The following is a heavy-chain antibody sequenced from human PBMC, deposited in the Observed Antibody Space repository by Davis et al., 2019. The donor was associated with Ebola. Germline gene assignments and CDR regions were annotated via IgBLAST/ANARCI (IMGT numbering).Heavy chain of an antibody. CDR1: GFTFSSYG. V-gene: IGHV3-30*18. CDR2: ISYDGSNK. J-gene: IGHJ6*02. D-gene: IGHD6-19*01. Sequence: GESLKISCAASGFTFSSYGMHWVRQAPGKGLEWVAVISYDGSNKYYADSVKGRFTISRDNSKNTLYLQMNSLRAEDTAVYYCAKDHSSSGWYRDYYYGMDVWGQGTTVTVSS. CDR3: AKDHSSSGWYRDYYYGMDV.